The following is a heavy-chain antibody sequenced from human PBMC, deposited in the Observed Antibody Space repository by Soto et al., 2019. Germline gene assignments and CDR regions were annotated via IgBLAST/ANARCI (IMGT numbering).Heavy chain of an antibody. CDR1: GYTLTDYY. J-gene: IGHJ6*02. V-gene: IGHV1-2*02. CDR3: ARDGGVASVYGMDV. Sequence: QVHLVQSGAEVKRPGASEKVSCKASGYTLTDYYIHWVRQAPGQGLEWLGWINPNSGGTNYAQKFRGRVTLSRDTSISTSYLELGRLTTDDTAVYYCARDGGVASVYGMDVWGQGTTVTVSS. CDR2: INPNSGGT. D-gene: IGHD5-12*01.